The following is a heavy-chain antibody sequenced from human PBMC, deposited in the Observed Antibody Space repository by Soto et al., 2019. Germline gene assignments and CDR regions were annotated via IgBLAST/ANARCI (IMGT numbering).Heavy chain of an antibody. V-gene: IGHV3-74*01. J-gene: IGHJ6*03. CDR2: INIDGRST. D-gene: IGHD2-2*01. CDR3: VRGSVVPAAHYYYYYYYMDV. Sequence: GGSLRLSCAASGFIVSDNYMSWVRQAPGKGLVWVSRINIDGRSTSYADSVKGRFTISRDNAKNTLYLQMNSLRAEDTAVYYCVRGSVVPAAHYYYYYYYMDVWGKGTTVTVSS. CDR1: GFIVSDNY.